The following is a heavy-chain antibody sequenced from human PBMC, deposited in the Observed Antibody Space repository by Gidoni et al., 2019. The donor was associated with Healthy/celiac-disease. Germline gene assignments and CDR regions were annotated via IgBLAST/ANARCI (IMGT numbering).Heavy chain of an antibody. J-gene: IGHJ6*02. CDR1: GGSISSGSYY. Sequence: QVQLQESGPGLVKPSQTLSLTCTVSGGSISSGSYYWSWIRQPAGKGLEWIGRIYTSGSTNYNPSLKSRVTISVDTSKNQFSLKLSSVTAADTAVYYCARGMGGYDSNGMDVWGQGTTVTVSS. CDR2: IYTSGST. D-gene: IGHD5-12*01. V-gene: IGHV4-61*02. CDR3: ARGMGGYDSNGMDV.